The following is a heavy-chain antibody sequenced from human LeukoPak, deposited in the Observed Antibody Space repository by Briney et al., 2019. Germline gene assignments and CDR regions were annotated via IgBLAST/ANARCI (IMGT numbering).Heavy chain of an antibody. CDR3: ARAGYCSSTSCLPLRNFDY. D-gene: IGHD2-2*01. Sequence: GGSLRLSCAASGFTFSSYSMNWVRQAPGKGLEWVSSISSSSSYIYYADSVKGRFTISRDNAKNSLYLQMNSLRAEDTAVYHCARAGYCSSTSCLPLRNFDYWGQGTLVTVSS. CDR1: GFTFSSYS. V-gene: IGHV3-21*01. CDR2: ISSSSSYI. J-gene: IGHJ4*02.